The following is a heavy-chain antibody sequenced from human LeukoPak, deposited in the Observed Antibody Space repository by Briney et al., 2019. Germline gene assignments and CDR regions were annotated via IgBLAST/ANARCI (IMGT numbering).Heavy chain of an antibody. Sequence: GGSLRLSCAASGFTFSSYWMSWVRQAPGKGLEWVANIKQDGSEKYYVDSVKGRFTISRDNAKNSLYLQMNSLRAEDTAVYYCARDIFHHSSGWYFDYWGQGTLVTVSS. CDR3: ARDIFHHSSGWYFDY. V-gene: IGHV3-7*01. CDR2: IKQDGSEK. CDR1: GFTFSSYW. D-gene: IGHD6-19*01. J-gene: IGHJ4*02.